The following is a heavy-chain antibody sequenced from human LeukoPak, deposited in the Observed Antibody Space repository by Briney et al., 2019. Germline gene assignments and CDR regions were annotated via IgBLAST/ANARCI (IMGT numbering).Heavy chain of an antibody. V-gene: IGHV1-2*02. CDR3: ARSYYDFRSGYANYYYYGMDV. D-gene: IGHD3-3*01. CDR2: INPNSGGT. J-gene: IGHJ6*02. CDR1: GYTFTGYY. Sequence: ASVKVSCKASGYTFTGYYMHWVRQAPGQGLEWMGWINPNSGGTNYAQKFQGRVTMTRDTSISTAYMELSRLRSDDTAVYYCARSYYDFRSGYANYYYYGMDVWGQGTTVTVSS.